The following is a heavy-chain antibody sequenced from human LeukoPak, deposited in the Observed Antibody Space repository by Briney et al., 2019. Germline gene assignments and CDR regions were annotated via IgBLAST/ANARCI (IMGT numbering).Heavy chain of an antibody. CDR1: GGSISSGGYY. J-gene: IGHJ4*02. D-gene: IGHD6-6*01. CDR3: ASSTQSIAARDY. V-gene: IGHV4-30-2*01. CDR2: IYHSGST. Sequence: PSETLSLTCTVSGGSISSGGYYWSWIRQPPGKGLEWIGYIYHSGSTYYNPSLKSRVTISVDRSKNQFSLKLSSVTAADTAVYYCASSTQSIAARDYWGQGTLVTVSS.